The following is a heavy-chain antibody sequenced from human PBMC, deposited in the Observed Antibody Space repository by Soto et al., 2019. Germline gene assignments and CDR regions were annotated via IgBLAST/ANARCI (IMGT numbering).Heavy chain of an antibody. V-gene: IGHV1-69*06. CDR1: GGTFSSYA. CDR3: ARTYYDILTGYYIRGGRAGRLEY. CDR2: IIPIFGTA. Sequence: GASVKISCKASGGTFSSYAISWVRQAPGQGLEWMGGIIPIFGTANYAQKFQGRVTITADKPTSTAYMELSSLRSEDTAVYYCARTYYDILTGYYIRGGRAGRLEYWGQGTLVTVSS. J-gene: IGHJ4*02. D-gene: IGHD3-9*01.